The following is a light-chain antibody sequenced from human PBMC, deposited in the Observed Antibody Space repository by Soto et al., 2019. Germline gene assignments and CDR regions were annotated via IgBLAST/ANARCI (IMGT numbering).Light chain of an antibody. Sequence: EIVLTQSPGTLSLSPGERATLSCRANQNVNSNSLAWYQQKRGQAPRLLIYGSSNRATGIPDRFSGSGSGTDFTLTISRVEPEDFVVYYCQQYGSSTITFGQGTRLETK. CDR2: GSS. J-gene: IGKJ5*01. CDR1: QNVNSNS. CDR3: QQYGSSTIT. V-gene: IGKV3-20*01.